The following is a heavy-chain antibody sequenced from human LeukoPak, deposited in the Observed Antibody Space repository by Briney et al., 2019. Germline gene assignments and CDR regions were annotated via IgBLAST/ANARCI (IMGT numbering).Heavy chain of an antibody. Sequence: ASVKVSCKASGYTFTDYYMHWVRQAPGQGLEWMGWINPNSGGTNYAQKFQGRVTMTRDTSISTAYMELSRLRSDDTAVYYCARGLVSMVRGVFIPPLGYGAQGTL. J-gene: IGHJ4*02. CDR3: ARGLVSMVRGVFIPPLGY. D-gene: IGHD3-10*01. CDR1: GYTFTDYY. CDR2: INPNSGGT. V-gene: IGHV1-2*02.